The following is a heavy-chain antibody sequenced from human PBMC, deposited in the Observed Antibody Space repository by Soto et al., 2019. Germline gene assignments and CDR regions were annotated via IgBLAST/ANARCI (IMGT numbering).Heavy chain of an antibody. CDR1: GGSISSGGYY. CDR2: IYYSGST. Sequence: QVQLQESGPGLVKPSQTLSLTCTVSGGSISSGGYYWSWIRQHPGKGLEWIGYIYYSGSTYYNPSLKSRVTISVDTSKNQFSLQLSSVTAADTAVYSFARGGYDILPDYWGQGTLVTVSS. V-gene: IGHV4-31*03. CDR3: ARGGYDILPDY. D-gene: IGHD3-9*01. J-gene: IGHJ4*02.